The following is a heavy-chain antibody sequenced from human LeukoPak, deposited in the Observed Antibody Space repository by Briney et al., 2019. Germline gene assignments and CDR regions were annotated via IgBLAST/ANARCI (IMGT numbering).Heavy chain of an antibody. V-gene: IGHV1-2*02. J-gene: IGHJ4*02. D-gene: IGHD2-2*01. CDR1: GYTFTDCY. Sequence: ASVKVSCKASGYTFTDCYMHWVRQAPGQEFEWMGWINPNDGDTNYAQKFQGRVTMTRDTSISTAHMEVSRLRSDDTAVYYCARANFLYCSSSTCLFDYWGQGTLVTVSS. CDR2: INPNDGDT. CDR3: ARANFLYCSSSTCLFDY.